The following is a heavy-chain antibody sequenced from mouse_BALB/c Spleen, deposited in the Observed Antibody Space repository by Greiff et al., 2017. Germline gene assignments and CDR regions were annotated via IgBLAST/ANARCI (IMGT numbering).Heavy chain of an antibody. Sequence: EVQLVESGPGLVKPSQSLSLTCTVTGYSITSDYAWNWIRQFPGNKLEWMGYISYSGSTSYNPSLKSRISITRDTSKNQFFLQLNSVTTEDTATYYCASPYYYGSSHYYAMDYWGQGTSVTVSS. D-gene: IGHD1-1*01. CDR3: ASPYYYGSSHYYAMDY. CDR2: ISYSGST. J-gene: IGHJ4*01. V-gene: IGHV3-2*02. CDR1: GYSITSDYA.